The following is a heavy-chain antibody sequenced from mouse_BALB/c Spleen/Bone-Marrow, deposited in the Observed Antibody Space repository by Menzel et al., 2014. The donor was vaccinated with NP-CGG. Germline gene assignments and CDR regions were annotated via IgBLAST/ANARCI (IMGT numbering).Heavy chain of an antibody. J-gene: IGHJ1*01. CDR3: ARVYGWYFDV. V-gene: IGHV5-6-3*01. Sequence: DVKLVESGGGLVQPGGSLKLSCVASGFTFSSYDMSWVRQTPDKRLELVATINNNGGSTYYPDSVKGQFTISRDNAKNTLYLQMSSLKSEDTAMYYCARVYGWYFDVWGAGTTVTVSS. D-gene: IGHD1-1*01. CDR2: INNNGGST. CDR1: GFTFSSYD.